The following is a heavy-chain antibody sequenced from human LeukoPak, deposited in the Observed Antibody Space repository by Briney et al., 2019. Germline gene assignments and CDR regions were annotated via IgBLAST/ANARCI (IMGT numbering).Heavy chain of an antibody. CDR2: ISSSSSYI. D-gene: IGHD4-17*01. CDR3: ARDYGALRTHGMDV. V-gene: IGHV3-21*01. CDR1: GFTFSSYS. Sequence: PGGSLRLSCAASGFTFSSYSMNWVRQAPGKGLEWVSSISSSSSYIYYVDSVKGRFTISRDNAKNSLYLQMNSLRAEDTAVYYCARDYGALRTHGMDVWGQGTTVTVSS. J-gene: IGHJ6*02.